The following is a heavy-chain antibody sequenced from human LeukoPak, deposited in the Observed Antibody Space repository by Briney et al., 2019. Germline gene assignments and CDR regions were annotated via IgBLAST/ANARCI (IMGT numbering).Heavy chain of an antibody. V-gene: IGHV3-53*01. D-gene: IGHD2-2*01. CDR3: ARAPSWRFDH. Sequence: PGGSLRLSCAASGFSVSSIYMNWVRQAPGKGLEWVSVIYSDGTTYYADSVKGRFTISRDDSKNTLYLHMNSLRAEDTAVYYCARAPSWRFDHWGQGTLVTVSS. CDR2: IYSDGTT. CDR1: GFSVSSIY. J-gene: IGHJ4*02.